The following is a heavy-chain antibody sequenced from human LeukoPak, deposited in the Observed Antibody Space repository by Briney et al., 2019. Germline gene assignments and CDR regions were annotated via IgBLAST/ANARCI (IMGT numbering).Heavy chain of an antibody. J-gene: IGHJ4*02. D-gene: IGHD6-19*01. CDR1: GFTFSSYG. Sequence: GGSLRLSCAASGFTFSSYGMSWVRQAPGKGLEWVAAISGSGGSTYYADSVKGRFTISRDNSKNTLYLQMNSLRAEDTAVYYCATKIRNSSGWYVFDYWGQGTLVTVSS. V-gene: IGHV3-23*01. CDR2: ISGSGGST. CDR3: ATKIRNSSGWYVFDY.